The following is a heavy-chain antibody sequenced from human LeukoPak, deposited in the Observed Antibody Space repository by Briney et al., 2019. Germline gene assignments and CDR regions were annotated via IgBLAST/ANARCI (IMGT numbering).Heavy chain of an antibody. CDR3: ARTYDSGGYYDY. CDR1: GYTFTIYY. V-gene: IGHV1-46*01. CDR2: INPSGGST. Sequence: ASVKVSSKASGYTFTIYYMHWVRQAPGQGLEWMGIINPSGGSTSYAQKFQGRVTMTRDTSTSTVYMELSSLRSEDTAVYYCARTYDSGGYYDYWGQGTLVTVSS. J-gene: IGHJ4*02. D-gene: IGHD3-22*01.